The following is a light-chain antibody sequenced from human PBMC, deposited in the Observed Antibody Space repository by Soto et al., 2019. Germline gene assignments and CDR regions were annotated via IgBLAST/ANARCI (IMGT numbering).Light chain of an antibody. CDR1: QGISNY. CDR2: AAS. V-gene: IGKV1-27*01. J-gene: IGKJ1*01. CDR3: QTYANWPWK. Sequence: EIQMTQSPSSLSASVRDIVTITCRASQGISNYLAWYQQKPGKVPKLLIYAASTLQSGVPSRFSGSESGTDFTLTISSLQSADFPVYYCQTYANWPWKFGQGTKVAIK.